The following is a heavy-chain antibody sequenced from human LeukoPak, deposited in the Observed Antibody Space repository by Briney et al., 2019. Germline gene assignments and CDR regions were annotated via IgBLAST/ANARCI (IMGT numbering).Heavy chain of an antibody. CDR3: AKDIKTTVTHDAWFDP. CDR2: ISWNSGSI. J-gene: IGHJ5*02. D-gene: IGHD4-17*01. V-gene: IGHV3-9*01. CDR1: GFTFDDYA. Sequence: PGGSLRLSCAASGFTFDDYAMHWVRQAPGKGLEWVSGISWNSGSIGYADSVKGRFTISRDNAKNSLYLQMNSLRAEDTALYYCAKDIKTTVTHDAWFDPWGQGTLVTVSS.